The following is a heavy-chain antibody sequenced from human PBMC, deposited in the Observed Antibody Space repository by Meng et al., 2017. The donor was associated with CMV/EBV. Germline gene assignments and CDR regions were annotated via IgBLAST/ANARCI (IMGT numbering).Heavy chain of an antibody. CDR2: IIPILGIA. CDR1: VGTFSSHT. D-gene: IGHD2-2*01. V-gene: IGHV1-69*02. Sequence: SVKVSCKASVGTFSSHTISWVRQAPGHGLEWMGRIIPILGIANYAQKFQGRVTITADKSTSTAYMELSSLRSEDTAVYYCARGPWVSGDIVVVPAADNWFDPWGQGTLVTVSS. CDR3: ARGPWVSGDIVVVPAADNWFDP. J-gene: IGHJ5*02.